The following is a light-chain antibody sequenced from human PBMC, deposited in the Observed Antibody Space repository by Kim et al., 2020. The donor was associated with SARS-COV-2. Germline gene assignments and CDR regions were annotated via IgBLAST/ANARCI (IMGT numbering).Light chain of an antibody. CDR2: YDS. CDR1: SIGSRS. V-gene: IGLV3-21*01. Sequence: PRKTARVSCGGNSIGSRSVHWYQQKSGQAPVLVMYYDSDRPSGIPERFSGSNSGNTATLTISRVEAGDEADYFCQVWDSSSDHRVVFGGGTQLTVL. CDR3: QVWDSSSDHRVV. J-gene: IGLJ2*01.